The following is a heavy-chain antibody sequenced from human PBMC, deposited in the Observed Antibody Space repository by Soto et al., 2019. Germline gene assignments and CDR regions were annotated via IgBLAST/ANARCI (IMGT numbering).Heavy chain of an antibody. J-gene: IGHJ5*02. V-gene: IGHV4-31*03. CDR1: GCSIRSGGYY. CDR3: ARELDLRQWSRFDP. D-gene: IGHD1-7*01. CDR2: IHYSGGA. Sequence: PSETLSLTCTVSGCSIRSGGYYWSWNGQHPGKGLEWIGYIHYSGGAYYNPSLMSRVSISVDTSKNHFSLTLSSVTAADTAVYYCARELDLRQWSRFDPWGQGTLVTVSS.